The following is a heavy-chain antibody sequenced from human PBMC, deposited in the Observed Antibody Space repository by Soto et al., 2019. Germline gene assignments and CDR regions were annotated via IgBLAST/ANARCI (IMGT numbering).Heavy chain of an antibody. Sequence: GGSLRLSCAASGFTVSSNYMSWVRQAPGKGLEWVSVIYSGGSTYYADSVKGRFTISRDNSKNTLYLQMNSLRAEDTAVYYCAREPTVSSGFDYWGQGTLVTVSS. D-gene: IGHD4-4*01. V-gene: IGHV3-53*01. CDR1: GFTVSSNY. CDR2: IYSGGST. J-gene: IGHJ4*02. CDR3: AREPTVSSGFDY.